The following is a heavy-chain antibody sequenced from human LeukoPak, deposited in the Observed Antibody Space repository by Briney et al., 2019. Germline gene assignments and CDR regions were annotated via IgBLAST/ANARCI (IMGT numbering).Heavy chain of an antibody. CDR3: TRGVGTKVGDFDY. Sequence: GASVKVSCKASGYTFTGYYMHWVRQAPGQGLEWMGWINPKSGGISSAQKFQGRVTMTRDTSISTVSMEMSGLTSDDSAVYYCTRGVGTKVGDFDYWGQGTLVTVSS. CDR1: GYTFTGYY. J-gene: IGHJ4*02. V-gene: IGHV1-2*02. CDR2: INPKSGGI. D-gene: IGHD3-10*01.